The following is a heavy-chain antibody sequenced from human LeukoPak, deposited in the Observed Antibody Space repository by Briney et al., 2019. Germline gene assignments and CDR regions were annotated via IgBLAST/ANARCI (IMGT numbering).Heavy chain of an antibody. J-gene: IGHJ6*02. CDR1: GGTFSSYA. CDR3: ATETWSGYPLSYGMDV. CDR2: IIPIFGTA. V-gene: IGHV1-69*13. Sequence: SVKVSCKASGGTFSSYAISWVRQAPGQGLEWMGGIIPIFGTANYAQKFQGRVTITADESTSTAYMELSSLRSEDTAVYYCATETWSGYPLSYGMDVWGQGTTVTVSS. D-gene: IGHD3-3*01.